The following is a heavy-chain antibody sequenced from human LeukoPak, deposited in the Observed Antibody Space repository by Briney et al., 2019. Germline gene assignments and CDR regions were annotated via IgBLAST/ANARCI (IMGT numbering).Heavy chain of an antibody. CDR3: ARGRQLGI. D-gene: IGHD1-1*01. J-gene: IGHJ4*02. V-gene: IGHV3-7*01. Sequence: PGGSLRLSCAASGFTFSSHWMSWVRQAPGKGLEWVANVKEDGSDKHYVDSVKGRFTISRDNAKNSLYLQMNSLRAADTAVYYCARGRQLGIWGQETLVTVSS. CDR1: GFTFSSHW. CDR2: VKEDGSDK.